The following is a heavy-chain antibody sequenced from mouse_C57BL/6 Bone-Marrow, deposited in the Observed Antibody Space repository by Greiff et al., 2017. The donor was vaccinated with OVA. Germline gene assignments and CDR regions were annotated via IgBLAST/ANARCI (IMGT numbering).Heavy chain of an antibody. D-gene: IGHD2-2*01. Sequence: VKLMESGAELARPGASVKLSCKASGYTFTSYGISWVKQRTGQGLEWIGEIYPRSGNTYYNEKFKGKATFTADTSSNTAYMQLSSLTTEDSAIYYCARRSMVTTRERDYYAMDYWGQGTSVTVSS. CDR1: GYTFTSYG. CDR2: IYPRSGNT. CDR3: ARRSMVTTRERDYYAMDY. V-gene: IGHV1-81*01. J-gene: IGHJ4*01.